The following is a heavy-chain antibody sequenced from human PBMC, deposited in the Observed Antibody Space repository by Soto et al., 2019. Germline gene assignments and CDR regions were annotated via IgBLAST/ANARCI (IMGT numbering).Heavy chain of an antibody. D-gene: IGHD3-10*01. CDR1: GYTFSNFG. Sequence: ASVKVSCKASGYTFSNFGISWVRQAPGQGLEWMGWINTYNGNTNHAQKLQGRVTMTTDTSTSTAYMELRSLRSDDTAVYYCAKGVGSGTYYNQYNWFDPWGQGTLVTVSS. V-gene: IGHV1-18*01. J-gene: IGHJ5*02. CDR2: INTYNGNT. CDR3: AKGVGSGTYYNQYNWFDP.